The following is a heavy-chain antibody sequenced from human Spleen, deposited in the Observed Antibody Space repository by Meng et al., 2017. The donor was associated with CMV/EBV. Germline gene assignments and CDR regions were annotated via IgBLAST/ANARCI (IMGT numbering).Heavy chain of an antibody. J-gene: IGHJ6*02. Sequence: GESLKISCAGSGFTFSSYAMHWVRQAPGKGLEWVAVISFDGSNKYPKDSAKGRFTISRDNSKNTLYLQMNSVRGEDMAIYYCAKVRDSSGWYKNYHYGVDVWGQGTTVTVSS. V-gene: IGHV3-30-3*01. CDR1: GFTFSSYA. CDR3: AKVRDSSGWYKNYHYGVDV. CDR2: ISFDGSNK. D-gene: IGHD6-19*01.